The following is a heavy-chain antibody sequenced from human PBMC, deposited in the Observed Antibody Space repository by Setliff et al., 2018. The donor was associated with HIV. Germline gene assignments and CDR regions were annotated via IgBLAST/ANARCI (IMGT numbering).Heavy chain of an antibody. CDR1: GFTFGTYW. CDR2: LKQDGSEK. D-gene: IGHD5-12*01. J-gene: IGHJ3*02. CDR3: ARKGGWLDAFDI. Sequence: GGSLRLSCAASGFTFGTYWMSWVRQAPGKGLEWVANLKQDGSEKYYVDSVKGRFTISRHNAKNSLYLQTKSLRAEDTAVYYCARKGGWLDAFDIWGQGTMVTVSS. V-gene: IGHV3-7*01.